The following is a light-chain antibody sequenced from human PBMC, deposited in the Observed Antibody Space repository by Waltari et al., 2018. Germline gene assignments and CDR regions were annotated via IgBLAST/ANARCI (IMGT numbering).Light chain of an antibody. CDR2: KAS. Sequence: QMTQSPSTLSASLGDRVTLPFPASQSICDSLAWYQQKPRKAPKLLVFKASTLERGVPSRFGGSGSGTEFTLTITSLQPDDVATYYCQQYGSRWTFGQGTKVEVK. CDR1: QSICDS. V-gene: IGKV1-5*03. J-gene: IGKJ1*01. CDR3: QQYGSRWT.